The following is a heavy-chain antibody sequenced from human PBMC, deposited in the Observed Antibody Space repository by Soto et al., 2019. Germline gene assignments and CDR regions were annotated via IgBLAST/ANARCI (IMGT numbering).Heavy chain of an antibody. CDR2: IVPIVGTT. V-gene: IGHV1-69*13. CDR3: AKGPGPYSSSPFQH. J-gene: IGHJ1*01. Sequence: GASVKVSCKTSGGTFSSYAISWVRQAPGQGLEWMGGIVPIVGTTTYAQKFQGRVTITADEATSTAYMQLSRLRAEDTAVYYCAKGPGPYSSSPFQHWGQGTLVTVSS. D-gene: IGHD6-13*01. CDR1: GGTFSSYA.